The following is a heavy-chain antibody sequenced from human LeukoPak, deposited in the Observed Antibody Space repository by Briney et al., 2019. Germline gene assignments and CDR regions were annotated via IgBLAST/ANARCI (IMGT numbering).Heavy chain of an antibody. CDR3: AREGLNMVRGVIPKEAWGWFDP. CDR2: VYYSGST. D-gene: IGHD3-10*01. Sequence: SETLSLTCTVSGGSITSSSYNWGWIRQPPGKGLEWIGIVYYSGSTYYNPSLKSRVTISVDTSKNQFSLKLTSVTAADTAVYYCAREGLNMVRGVIPKEAWGWFDPWGQGTLVTVSS. V-gene: IGHV4-39*07. J-gene: IGHJ5*02. CDR1: GGSITSSSYN.